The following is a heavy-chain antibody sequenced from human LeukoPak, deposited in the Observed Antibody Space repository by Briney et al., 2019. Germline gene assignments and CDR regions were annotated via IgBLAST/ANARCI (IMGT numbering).Heavy chain of an antibody. V-gene: IGHV4-59*11. CDR1: GGSISSHY. J-gene: IGHJ5*02. Sequence: SETLSLTCTVSGGSISSHYWSWIRQPPGKGLEWIGYIYYSGSTNYNPSLKSRVSISVDTSKNHVSLELSSVTAADTAVYYCARETRDGSGYYYDWFDPWGQGTLVTVSS. CDR2: IYYSGST. CDR3: ARETRDGSGYYYDWFDP. D-gene: IGHD3-22*01.